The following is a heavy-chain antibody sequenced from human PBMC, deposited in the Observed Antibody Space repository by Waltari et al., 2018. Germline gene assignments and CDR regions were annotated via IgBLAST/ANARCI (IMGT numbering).Heavy chain of an antibody. Sequence: EVQLLDCGGVFLLHAGSLRPSCVLSGFTFCNSAMNWVRQAPGKGRGWVSLLSSTGATTYYADSVKARFTISRDNSKNTLYLEMHSLRVEDTAIYYCAKESDSTGYFDYWGQGTLVTVSS. CDR2: LSSTGATT. CDR1: GFTFCNSA. CDR3: AKESDSTGYFDY. J-gene: IGHJ4*02. D-gene: IGHD3-22*01. V-gene: IGHV3-23*01.